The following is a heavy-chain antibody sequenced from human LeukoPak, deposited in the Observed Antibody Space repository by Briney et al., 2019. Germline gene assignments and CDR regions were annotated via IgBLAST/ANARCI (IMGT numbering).Heavy chain of an antibody. D-gene: IGHD2-15*01. J-gene: IGHJ4*02. V-gene: IGHV3-21*01. CDR2: ISTTSDCI. Sequence: GGSLRLSCAASGFTFSSYSMNWFRRAPGKGLEWVSSISTTSDCIYYADSVKGRFTISRDNARNSLYLQMNSLRAEDTAMYYCARDVVVVVASDSNFNYWGQGTLVTVSS. CDR3: ARDVVVVVASDSNFNY. CDR1: GFTFSSYS.